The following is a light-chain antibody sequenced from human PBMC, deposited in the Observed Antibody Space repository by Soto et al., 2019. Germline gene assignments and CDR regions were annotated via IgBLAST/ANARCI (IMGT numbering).Light chain of an antibody. CDR1: HNDIGTYDY. CDR2: GVT. V-gene: IGLV2-14*03. J-gene: IGLJ1*01. Sequence: QSVLTQPTSVSGSRGQSMTISCTGNHNDIGTYDYVSWYQQHPGRAPRLLIHGVTTRPSGISDRFSASKSGLTASLTISGLQPEDEADYYCSSFTSNRIYVFGPGTKVTVL. CDR3: SSFTSNRIYV.